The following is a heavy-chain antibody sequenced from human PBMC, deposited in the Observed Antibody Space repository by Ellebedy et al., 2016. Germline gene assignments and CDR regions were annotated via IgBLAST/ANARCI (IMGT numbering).Heavy chain of an antibody. D-gene: IGHD3-3*01. Sequence: GESLKISCKASGYTFTNYWIGWVRQKPGKGLEWMGLIYPGDSDTKYSPSFQGQVTISADKSLNSVYLHWSSLKASDTAMYYCTRRESNYDFWSGYSYWFDPWGQGTLVTVSS. J-gene: IGHJ5*02. V-gene: IGHV5-51*01. CDR1: GYTFTNYW. CDR2: IYPGDSDT. CDR3: TRRESNYDFWSGYSYWFDP.